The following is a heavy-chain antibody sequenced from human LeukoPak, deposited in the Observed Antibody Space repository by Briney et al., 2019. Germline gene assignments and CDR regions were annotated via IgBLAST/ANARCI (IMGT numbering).Heavy chain of an antibody. Sequence: PSETLSLTCTVSGGSISSSSYYWGWIRQPPGKGLEWLGSIFYSGSTYYNPSLKSRATISVDTSKNQFSLKLSSVTAADTAVYYCARPGNDYGDSSFDYWGQGTLVTVSS. CDR1: GGSISSSSYY. D-gene: IGHD4-17*01. V-gene: IGHV4-39*01. J-gene: IGHJ4*02. CDR3: ARPGNDYGDSSFDY. CDR2: IFYSGST.